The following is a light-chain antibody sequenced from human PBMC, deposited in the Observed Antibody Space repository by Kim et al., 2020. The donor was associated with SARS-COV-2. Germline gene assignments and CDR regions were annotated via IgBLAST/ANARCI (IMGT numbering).Light chain of an antibody. CDR2: GNN. J-gene: IGLJ1*01. V-gene: IGLV1-40*01. CDR1: SSNIGAGYD. Sequence: VTISCTGSSSNIGAGYDVHWFQQFPGTAPKLLISGNNKRPSGVPDRFSGSKSGASASLAITGLQAEDEADYYCQSYDSSLRGSRVFGTGTKVTVL. CDR3: QSYDSSLRGSRV.